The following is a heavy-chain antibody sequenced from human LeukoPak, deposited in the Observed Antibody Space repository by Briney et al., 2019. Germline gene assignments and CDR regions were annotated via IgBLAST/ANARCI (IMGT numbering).Heavy chain of an antibody. Sequence: GGSLRLSCAASGFTFSDYYMSWIRQAPGKGLEWVSYISSSGSTIYHADSVKGRFTISRDNAKNSLYLQMNSLRAEDTAVYYCARDRRWLQAPSDYWGQGTLVTVSS. J-gene: IGHJ4*02. CDR1: GFTFSDYY. CDR2: ISSSGSTI. V-gene: IGHV3-11*04. CDR3: ARDRRWLQAPSDY. D-gene: IGHD5-24*01.